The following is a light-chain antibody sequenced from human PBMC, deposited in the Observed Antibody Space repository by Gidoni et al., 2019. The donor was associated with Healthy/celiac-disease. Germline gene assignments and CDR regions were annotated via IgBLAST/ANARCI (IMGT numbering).Light chain of an antibody. CDR3: QQYGLT. CDR1: QSISSW. J-gene: IGKJ4*01. V-gene: IGKV1-5*03. Sequence: IQMTQSPSTLSASVGDRVTITCRASQSISSWLAWYQQKPGKAPKLLIYKASSLESGVPSRFSGSGSGTEFTLTISSLQPDDFATYYCQQYGLTFGGGTKVEIK. CDR2: KAS.